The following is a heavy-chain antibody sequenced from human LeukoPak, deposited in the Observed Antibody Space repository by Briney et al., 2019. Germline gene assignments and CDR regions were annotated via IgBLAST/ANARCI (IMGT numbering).Heavy chain of an antibody. CDR2: INPSSGGT. J-gene: IGHJ4*01. D-gene: IGHD6-19*01. Sequence: ASVKVSCKTSGYTFTGYYIHWVRQAPGQGLGWMGWINPSSGGTIYAQKFQGRVTMTRHTSTNTAYMELSRLGSDDTAVYYCARGREVAGTVGYWGHGTLVTVSS. V-gene: IGHV1-2*02. CDR1: GYTFTGYY. CDR3: ARGREVAGTVGY.